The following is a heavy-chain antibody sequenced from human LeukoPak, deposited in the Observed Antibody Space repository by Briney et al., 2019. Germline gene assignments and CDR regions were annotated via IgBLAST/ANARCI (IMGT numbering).Heavy chain of an antibody. CDR2: INHSGST. D-gene: IGHD6-19*01. CDR3: ARGRLKQWLVRYADYYYGMDV. V-gene: IGHV4-34*01. Sequence: KPSETLSLACAVYGGSFSGYYWSWIRQPPGKGLEWIGEINHSGSTNYNPSLKSRVTISVDTSKNQFSLKLSSVTAADTAVYYCARGRLKQWLVRYADYYYGMDVWGQETTVTVSS. J-gene: IGHJ6*02. CDR1: GGSFSGYY.